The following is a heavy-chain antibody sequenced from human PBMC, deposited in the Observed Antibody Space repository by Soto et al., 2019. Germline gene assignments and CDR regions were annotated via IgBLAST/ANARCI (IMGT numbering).Heavy chain of an antibody. CDR3: ATEGAYPRSNFCGAC. CDR1: GFTFTKAY. CDR2: IKGSHAGGTT. D-gene: IGHD1-26*01. Sequence: EVQLVESGGGLVEPGGSIRLSCVASGFTFTKAYMTWVRQAPGKGLEWVGRIKGSHAGGTTDYATSVKGRFTISRDDSETTLCLQSNRLKTEVTSVYYCATEGAYPRSNFCGACWGQGTRVTVSS. V-gene: IGHV3-15*01. J-gene: IGHJ4*02.